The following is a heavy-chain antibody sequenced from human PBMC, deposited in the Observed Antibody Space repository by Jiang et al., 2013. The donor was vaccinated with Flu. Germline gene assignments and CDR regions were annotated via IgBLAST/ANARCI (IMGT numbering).Heavy chain of an antibody. V-gene: IGHV1-8*01. CDR2: MNPNSGNT. CDR1: GYTFTSYD. D-gene: IGHD2-15*01. Sequence: GAEVKKPGASVKVSCKASGYTFTSYDINWVRQATGQGLEWMGWMNPNSGNTGYAQKFQGRVTMTRNTSISTAYMELSSLRSEDTAVYYCARAGYCSGGSCYLGILNYYWGQGTLVTVSS. CDR3: ARAGYCSGGSCYLGILNYY. J-gene: IGHJ4*02.